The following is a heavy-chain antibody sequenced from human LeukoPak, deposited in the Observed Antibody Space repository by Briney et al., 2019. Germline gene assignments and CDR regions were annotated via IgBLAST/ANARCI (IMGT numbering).Heavy chain of an antibody. Sequence: ASVKVSCKASGYTFTSYDINWVRQATGQGLEWMGWMNPNSGNTGYAQKFQGRVTMTRNTSISTAYMELSSLRSEDTAVYYCASCGSGRCYYYGMDVWGQGTTVTVSS. D-gene: IGHD3-10*01. V-gene: IGHV1-8*01. CDR2: MNPNSGNT. CDR1: GYTFTSYD. CDR3: ASCGSGRCYYYGMDV. J-gene: IGHJ6*02.